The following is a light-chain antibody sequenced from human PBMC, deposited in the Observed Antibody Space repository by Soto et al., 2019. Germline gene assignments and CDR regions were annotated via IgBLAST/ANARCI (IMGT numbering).Light chain of an antibody. CDR3: QTFQV. V-gene: IGLV4-69*01. CDR2: LNSDGSH. Sequence: QLVLTQSPSASASLEASVKLTCTLSSGHSSYAIAWHQQQPEKGPRYLMKLNSDGSHSKGDGIPDRFSGSSSGAERYLTISSLQSEDEADYYCQTFQVFGGGTKLTVL. CDR1: SGHSSYA. J-gene: IGLJ3*02.